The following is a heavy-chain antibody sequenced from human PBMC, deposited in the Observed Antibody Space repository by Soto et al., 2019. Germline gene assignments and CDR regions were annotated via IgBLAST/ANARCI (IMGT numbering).Heavy chain of an antibody. Sequence: EVQLVESGGGLVQPGGSLRLSCAVSGFTFSSYDMHWVRQVTGKRLEWVSGISTSGSPNYPDSLKGRFTISRENAENSVYLQMNSLRVGDTGVYYCARETGVPGNWYFDLWGRGTLVTVSS. CDR3: ARETGVPGNWYFDL. CDR1: GFTFSSYD. CDR2: ISTSGSP. D-gene: IGHD3-3*01. V-gene: IGHV3-13*04. J-gene: IGHJ2*01.